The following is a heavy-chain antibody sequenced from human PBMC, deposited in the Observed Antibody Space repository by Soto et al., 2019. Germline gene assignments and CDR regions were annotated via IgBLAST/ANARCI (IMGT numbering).Heavy chain of an antibody. Sequence: ASVKVSCKASGYTFTGYYMHWVRQAPGQGLEWMGWINPNSSGTNYAQKFQGWVTMTRDTSISTAYMELSRLRSDETAVYYCARGDVLNGYYNNWFDPWGQGTLVTVSS. D-gene: IGHD3-9*01. CDR1: GYTFTGYY. CDR2: INPNSSGT. J-gene: IGHJ5*02. CDR3: ARGDVLNGYYNNWFDP. V-gene: IGHV1-2*04.